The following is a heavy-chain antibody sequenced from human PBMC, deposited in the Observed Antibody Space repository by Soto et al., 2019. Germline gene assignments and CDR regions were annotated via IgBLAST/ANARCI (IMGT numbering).Heavy chain of an antibody. V-gene: IGHV4-59*01. Sequence: PSETLSLTCTVSVDSISSYYWSWIRQPPGKGLEWIGYIYYSGSTNYNPSLKSRVTISVDTSKNQFSLKLSSVTAADTAVYFCARDRQWRSPGHGMDVWGQGTTVTVSS. D-gene: IGHD6-19*01. J-gene: IGHJ6*02. CDR1: VDSISSYY. CDR3: ARDRQWRSPGHGMDV. CDR2: IYYSGST.